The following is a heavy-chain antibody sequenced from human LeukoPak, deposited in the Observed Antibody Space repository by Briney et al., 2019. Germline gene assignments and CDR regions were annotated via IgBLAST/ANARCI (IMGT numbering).Heavy chain of an antibody. D-gene: IGHD2-15*01. Sequence: PSETLSLTCTVSGGSISSYYWSWIRQPPGKGLEWIGYIYYSGSTNYNPSLKSRVTISVDTSKNPFSLKLSSVTAADTAVYYCARGGYCSGGSCLGPAFDLWGRGTLVTVSS. CDR1: GGSISSYY. J-gene: IGHJ2*01. CDR3: ARGGYCSGGSCLGPAFDL. CDR2: IYYSGST. V-gene: IGHV4-59*01.